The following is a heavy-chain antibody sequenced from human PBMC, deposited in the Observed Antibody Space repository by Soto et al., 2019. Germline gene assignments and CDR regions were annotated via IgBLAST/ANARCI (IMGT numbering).Heavy chain of an antibody. V-gene: IGHV4-59*01. CDR2: FHFSGGT. CDR1: GGSINGYY. J-gene: IGHJ4*01. CDR3: ARASGYSYGYADFFDT. Sequence: QVQLQESGPGLVKPSATLSLTCTVSGGSINGYYWTWLRQSPTNGLEWIGYFHFSGGTKYNPSLESRVTLSADTWKNQISLTLRSVTAADTAVYYCARASGYSYGYADFFDTWGQGTLANVSS. D-gene: IGHD5-18*01.